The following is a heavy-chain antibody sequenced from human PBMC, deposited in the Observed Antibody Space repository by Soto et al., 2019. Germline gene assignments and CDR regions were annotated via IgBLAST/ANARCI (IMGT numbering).Heavy chain of an antibody. J-gene: IGHJ4*02. D-gene: IGHD2-8*01. Sequence: QVRLQESGPGLVKPSETLSLTCSVSGGSISSYSWSWIRQPPGKGLEWIGYFYNSGDTKYNPSLKSRGTISADTSKNQFSLKVRSVIAADTAVYYCARTDGTYGRRSLDYWGQGTLVTVSS. V-gene: IGHV4-59*01. CDR2: FYNSGDT. CDR3: ARTDGTYGRRSLDY. CDR1: GGSISSYS.